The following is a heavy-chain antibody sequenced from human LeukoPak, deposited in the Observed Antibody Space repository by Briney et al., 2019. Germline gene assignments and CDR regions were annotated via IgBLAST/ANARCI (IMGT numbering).Heavy chain of an antibody. Sequence: GGSLRLSCAGSGFTFSDHWMTWVRQAPGKGLEWVSGISWNSGSIGYADSVKGRFTISRDNAKNSLYLQMNSLRAEDTALYYCAKDMVRGVISHDAFDIWGQGTMVTVSS. V-gene: IGHV3-9*01. CDR1: GFTFSDHW. CDR2: ISWNSGSI. J-gene: IGHJ3*02. CDR3: AKDMVRGVISHDAFDI. D-gene: IGHD3-10*01.